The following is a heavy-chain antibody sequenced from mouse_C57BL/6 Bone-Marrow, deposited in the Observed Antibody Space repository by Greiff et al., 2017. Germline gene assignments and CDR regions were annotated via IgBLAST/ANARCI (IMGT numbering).Heavy chain of an antibody. V-gene: IGHV14-4*01. Sequence: EVQLQQSGAELVRPGASVKLSCTASGFNIKDDYMNWVKQRPEQGLEWIGWIDPENGDTDYASKFQGKATISADTSSNTAYLQLSSLTTENTAVNYCTLYYCGSSPDYWGQGTTLTVSS. CDR2: IDPENGDT. CDR3: TLYYCGSSPDY. CDR1: GFNIKDDY. D-gene: IGHD1-1*01. J-gene: IGHJ2*01.